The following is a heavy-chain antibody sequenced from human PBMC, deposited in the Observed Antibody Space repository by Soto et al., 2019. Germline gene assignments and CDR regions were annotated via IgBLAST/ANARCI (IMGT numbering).Heavy chain of an antibody. V-gene: IGHV3-48*03. CDR1: GFTLSSYE. CDR2: ISSSGSLI. D-gene: IGHD3-22*01. J-gene: IGHJ6*02. Sequence: GGSLRLSCAAPGFTLSSYEMNWVRQAPGKGLEWVSYISSSGSLIYYADSVKGRFTISRDNAKNSLYLQMNSLRAEDTAVYYCAREEDGLGDGMDVWGQGTTVTVSS. CDR3: AREEDGLGDGMDV.